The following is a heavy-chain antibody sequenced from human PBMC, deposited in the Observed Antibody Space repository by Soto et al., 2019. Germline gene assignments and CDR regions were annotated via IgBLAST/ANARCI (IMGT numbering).Heavy chain of an antibody. Sequence: SETLSLTCTVSGASISNSYWSWIRQSPGKGLEWIGYVYYSGSAKYNPSLKSRVTISVDTSKNQFSLKLSSVTAADTAVYYCARGYYDSSGQSNTFDIWGQGTMVTVSS. V-gene: IGHV4-59*01. D-gene: IGHD3-22*01. J-gene: IGHJ3*02. CDR1: GASISNSY. CDR3: ARGYYDSSGQSNTFDI. CDR2: VYYSGSA.